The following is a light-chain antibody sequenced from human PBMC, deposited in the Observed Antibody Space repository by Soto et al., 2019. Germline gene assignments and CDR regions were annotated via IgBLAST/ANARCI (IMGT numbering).Light chain of an antibody. CDR1: DIGSKS. V-gene: IGLV3-21*04. CDR3: QVWDSNSDPYVV. CDR2: NDS. J-gene: IGLJ2*01. Sequence: SYELTQPPAVSVAPGKTARISCGGNDIGSKSVHWYQQKPGQAPLLVIYNDSDRPSGIPERFSGSNSGNTATLTVSGVEAGDGADYYCQVWDSNSDPYVVFGGGTKLTVL.